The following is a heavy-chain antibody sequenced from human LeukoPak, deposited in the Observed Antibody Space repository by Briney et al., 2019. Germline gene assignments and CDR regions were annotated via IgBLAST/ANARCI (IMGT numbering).Heavy chain of an antibody. CDR3: VKGGQYSRDAFDI. CDR2: VSDNGGST. D-gene: IGHD5-18*01. J-gene: IGHJ3*02. V-gene: IGHV3-64D*06. CDR1: GFTFSSYA. Sequence: AGGSLRLSCSASGFTFSSYAMHWVRQAPGKGLEYVSAVSDNGGSTYYADSVKGRFTISRDNSKNTLYFQMSSLRAEDTAVYYCVKGGQYSRDAFDIWGQGTMVTVSS.